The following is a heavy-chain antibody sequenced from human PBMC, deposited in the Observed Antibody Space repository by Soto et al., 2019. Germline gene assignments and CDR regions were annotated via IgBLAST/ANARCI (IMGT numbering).Heavy chain of an antibody. CDR3: ARHHFGSSSDY. J-gene: IGHJ4*01. V-gene: IGHV3-21*01. CDR1: GFTFNSYS. CDR2: ISTSGTSI. Sequence: EVQLVESGGGLVKPGESLRLSCAASGFTFNSYSMNWVRQAPGKGLEWGSSISTSGTSIVYADSVRGRFSISRDNTNNSLYLQMNSLRAEDTAVYYCARHHFGSSSDYWGHGTLVTVSS. D-gene: IGHD3-10*01.